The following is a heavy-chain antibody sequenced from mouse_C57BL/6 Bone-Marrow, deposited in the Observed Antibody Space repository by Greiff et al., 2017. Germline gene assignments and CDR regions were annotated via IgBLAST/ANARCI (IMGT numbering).Heavy chain of an antibody. CDR1: GYTFTDYY. CDR3: ARDDYDGLDY. Sequence: EVQLQQSGPELVKPGASVKISCKASGYTFTDYYMNWVKQSHGKSLEWIGDINPNNGGTSYNQKFKGKATLTVDKSSSTAYMELRSLTSEDSAVYYCARDDYDGLDYWGQGTTRTVAS. J-gene: IGHJ2*01. D-gene: IGHD2-4*01. V-gene: IGHV1-26*01. CDR2: INPNNGGT.